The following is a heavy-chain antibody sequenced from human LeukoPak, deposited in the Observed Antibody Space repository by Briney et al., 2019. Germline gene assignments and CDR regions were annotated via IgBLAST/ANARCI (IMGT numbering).Heavy chain of an antibody. D-gene: IGHD4-17*01. CDR2: IRYDGSNK. CDR1: GFTFSSYG. J-gene: IGHJ6*03. V-gene: IGHV3-30*02. Sequence: PGGSPRLSCAASGFTFSSYGMHWVRQAPGKGLEWVAFIRYDGSNKYYADSVKGRFTISRDNSKNTLYLQMNSLRAEDTAVYYCARGHTGTYYYYYMDVWGKGTTVTVSS. CDR3: ARGHTGTYYYYYMDV.